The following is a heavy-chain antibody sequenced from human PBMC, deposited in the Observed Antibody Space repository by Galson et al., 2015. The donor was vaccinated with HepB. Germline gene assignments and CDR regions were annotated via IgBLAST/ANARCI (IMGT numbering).Heavy chain of an antibody. CDR1: GGTFSSYA. J-gene: IGHJ4*02. Sequence: SVKVSCKASGGTFSSYAISWVRQAPGQGLECMGGIIPMFGAANYAQKFQGRVTITADESTSTAYMELSSLRSDDTAVYYCARGGDYNHPFDYWGQGTQVTVSS. D-gene: IGHD4-17*01. CDR2: IIPMFGAA. V-gene: IGHV1-69*13. CDR3: ARGGDYNHPFDY.